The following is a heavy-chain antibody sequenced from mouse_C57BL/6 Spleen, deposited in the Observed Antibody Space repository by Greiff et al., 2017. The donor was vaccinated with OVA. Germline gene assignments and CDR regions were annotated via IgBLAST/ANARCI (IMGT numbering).Heavy chain of an antibody. CDR3: AAYGSSTFAMDY. V-gene: IGHV1-74*01. CDR1: GYTFTSYW. CDR2: IHPSDSDT. Sequence: QVQLQQPGAELVKPGASVKVSCKASGYTFTSYWMHWVKQRPGQGLEWIGRIHPSDSDTNYNQKFKGKATLTVDQSSSTAYMQLSSLTSEDAAVYDGAAYGSSTFAMDYWGQGTSVTVSS. J-gene: IGHJ4*01. D-gene: IGHD1-1*01.